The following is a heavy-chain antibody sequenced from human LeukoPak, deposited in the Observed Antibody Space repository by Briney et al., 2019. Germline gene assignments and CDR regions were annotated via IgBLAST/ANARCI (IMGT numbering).Heavy chain of an antibody. CDR2: IIPILGIA. CDR1: GGTFSSYA. J-gene: IGHJ5*02. CDR3: ATGSYYDSSGYFA. D-gene: IGHD3-22*01. V-gene: IGHV1-69*04. Sequence: GASVKVSCKASGGTFSSYAISWVRQAPGQGLEWMGRIIPILGIANYAQKFQGRVTITADKSTSTAYMELSSLRSEDTAVYYCATGSYYDSSGYFAWGQGTLVTVSS.